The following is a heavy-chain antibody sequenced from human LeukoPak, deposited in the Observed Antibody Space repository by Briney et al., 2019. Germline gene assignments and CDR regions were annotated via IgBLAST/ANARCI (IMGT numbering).Heavy chain of an antibody. D-gene: IGHD1-26*01. Sequence: SETLSLTCAVSGGSISSSNWWSWVRQPPGKGLEWIGEIYHSGSTNYNPSLKSRVTISVDKSKNQFSLKLSSVTAADTAVYYCARVLVGATEGEGFDYWGQGTLVTVSS. CDR2: IYHSGST. CDR1: GGSISSSNW. V-gene: IGHV4-4*02. J-gene: IGHJ4*02. CDR3: ARVLVGATEGEGFDY.